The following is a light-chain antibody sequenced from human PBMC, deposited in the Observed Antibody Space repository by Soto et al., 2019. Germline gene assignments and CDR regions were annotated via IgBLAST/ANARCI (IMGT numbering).Light chain of an antibody. CDR2: GAS. CDR1: QSISDT. Sequence: EIVTTKPPATLSVSPGGRATLSCRASQSISDTLAWYQQKPGQAPRLLIHGASTRATGFPARFSGSGSGTDFTLTISSLQSEDFAVYYCQQYNNWPWTFGQGTKVDI. V-gene: IGKV3-15*01. J-gene: IGKJ1*01. CDR3: QQYNNWPWT.